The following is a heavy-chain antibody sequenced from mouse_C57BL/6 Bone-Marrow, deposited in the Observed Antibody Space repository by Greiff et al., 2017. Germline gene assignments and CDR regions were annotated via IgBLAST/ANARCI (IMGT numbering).Heavy chain of an antibody. J-gene: IGHJ4*01. CDR1: GYTFTDYY. D-gene: IGHD2-3*01. CDR3: AKPHEGYYAHAMDY. V-gene: IGHV1-75*01. CDR2: IFPGSGST. Sequence: QVQLQQSGPELVKPGASVKLSCKASGYTFTDYYINWVKQRPGQGLEWIGWIFPGSGSTYYNEKFKGKATLTVDKSSSTAYMLLSSRTSVDSAVYFCAKPHEGYYAHAMDYWGQGTSASVSA.